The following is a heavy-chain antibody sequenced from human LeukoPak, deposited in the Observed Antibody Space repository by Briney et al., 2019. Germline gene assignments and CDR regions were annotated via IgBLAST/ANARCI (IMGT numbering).Heavy chain of an antibody. D-gene: IGHD3-3*01. CDR2: IYGDGRT. Sequence: GGPLRLSCVVSGFSVSNNYIIWVRQAPGNGLERVSVIYGDGRTSHSASVRGRFTISRDNSKNIVSLQMNNLRAEDTAVYYCARGRGLGVVSPYFDYWGQGTLVTVSS. V-gene: IGHV3-53*01. J-gene: IGHJ4*02. CDR3: ARGRGLGVVSPYFDY. CDR1: GFSVSNNY.